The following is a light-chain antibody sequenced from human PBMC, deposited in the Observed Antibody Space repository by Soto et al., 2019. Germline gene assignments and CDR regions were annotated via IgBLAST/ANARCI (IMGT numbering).Light chain of an antibody. CDR1: SSDVGGYNY. V-gene: IGLV2-14*03. CDR3: SSYTSNTTRV. J-gene: IGLJ1*01. Sequence: QSVLTQSASVSGSPGQSITISCTGTSSDVGGYNYVSWYQQHPGKGPKLMIYEVSNRPSGVSNRFSGSKSGNTATLTISGLQAEDEADYYCSSYTSNTTRVFGTGNKV. CDR2: EVS.